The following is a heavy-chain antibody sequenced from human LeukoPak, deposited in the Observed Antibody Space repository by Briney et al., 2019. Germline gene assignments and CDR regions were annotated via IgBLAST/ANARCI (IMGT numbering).Heavy chain of an antibody. CDR1: GGTISSYY. CDR3: ARRYYSGWAFDY. V-gene: IGHV4-59*08. J-gene: IGHJ4*02. CDR2: IHDSGST. D-gene: IGHD6-19*01. Sequence: SETLPLICAVSGGTISSYYWNRIRQPPGKGLEWIGYIHDSGSTKYNPSLKSRVAISVDTSKSQFSLKLSSVTAADTAVYYCARRYYSGWAFDYWGQGTLVTVSS.